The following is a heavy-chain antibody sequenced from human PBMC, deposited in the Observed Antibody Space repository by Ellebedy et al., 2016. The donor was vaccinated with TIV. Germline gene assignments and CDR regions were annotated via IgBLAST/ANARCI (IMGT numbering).Heavy chain of an antibody. D-gene: IGHD1-26*01. Sequence: GESLKISXAASGFTFSDYYMSWLRRAPGKGLEWVSYISSSGNTIYYADSVKGRFTISRDNAKNSLYLQMNSLRAEDTAVYYCARAPPRRGSYVWDYWGQGTLVTVSS. CDR2: ISSSGNTI. CDR3: ARAPPRRGSYVWDY. CDR1: GFTFSDYY. V-gene: IGHV3-11*01. J-gene: IGHJ4*02.